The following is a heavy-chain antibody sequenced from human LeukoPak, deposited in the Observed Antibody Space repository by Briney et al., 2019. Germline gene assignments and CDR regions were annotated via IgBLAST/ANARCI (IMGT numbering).Heavy chain of an antibody. CDR3: AKGSSGSYSLDAFDI. Sequence: GRSLRLACTAAGFTFSDYGMHWVRQAPGKVLEWVAFIRYDGSNKYYADSVKGRFTLSRDNAKNSLYLQMSSLRPEDTALCFCAKGSSGSYSLDAFDIWGQGTMVTVSS. CDR1: GFTFSDYG. CDR2: IRYDGSNK. V-gene: IGHV3-30*02. J-gene: IGHJ3*02. D-gene: IGHD1-26*01.